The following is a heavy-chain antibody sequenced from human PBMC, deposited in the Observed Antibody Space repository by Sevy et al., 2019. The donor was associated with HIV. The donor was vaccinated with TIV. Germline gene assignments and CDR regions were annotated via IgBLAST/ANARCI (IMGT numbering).Heavy chain of an antibody. CDR2: IRYDGSNE. D-gene: IGHD2-2*01. V-gene: IGHV3-30*02. J-gene: IGHJ1*01. CDR1: GFTFSSYG. CDR3: AKDLPCTSCYGYFQH. Sequence: GGSLRLSCAASGFTFSSYGMHWVRQAPGKGLEWVAFIRYDGSNEYYADSVKGRFTISRDNSKNTLYLQMNSLRAEDTAVYYCAKDLPCTSCYGYFQHWGQGTLVTVSS.